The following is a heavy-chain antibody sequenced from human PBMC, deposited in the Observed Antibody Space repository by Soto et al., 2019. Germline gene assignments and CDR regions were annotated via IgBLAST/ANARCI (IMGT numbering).Heavy chain of an antibody. CDR2: INPDNGNT. CDR3: ARGIATGQLDP. Sequence: GASVKVSCKASGYTFTRYTMNWVRQAPGQRLEWMEWINPDNGNTKSSQKFQDRVIITRDTSASTAYMDLSSLRSEDTAVYYCARGIATGQLDPWGQGTLVTVSS. CDR1: GYTFTRYT. D-gene: IGHD2-15*01. V-gene: IGHV1-3*01. J-gene: IGHJ5*02.